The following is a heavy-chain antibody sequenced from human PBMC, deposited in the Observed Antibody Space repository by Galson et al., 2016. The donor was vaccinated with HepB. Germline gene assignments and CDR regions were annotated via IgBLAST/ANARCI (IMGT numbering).Heavy chain of an antibody. CDR1: GGTFSSYA. J-gene: IGHJ4*02. D-gene: IGHD1-26*01. CDR2: IIPIFDTA. Sequence: SVKVSCKASGGTFSSYAISWVRQAPGQGLEWMGEIIPIFDTANYAQKFQGRVTITADESTRTAYMEVRSLSSEDTAGYYCASCQWDLLPLYYFDSWGQGTLVTVSS. V-gene: IGHV1-69*13. CDR3: ASCQWDLLPLYYFDS.